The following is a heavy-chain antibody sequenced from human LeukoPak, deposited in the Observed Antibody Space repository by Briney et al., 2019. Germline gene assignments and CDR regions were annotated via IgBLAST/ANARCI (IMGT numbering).Heavy chain of an antibody. V-gene: IGHV4-4*02. CDR1: GGSISSSNW. CDR2: IYRSGST. Sequence: SETLSLTCAVSGGSISSSNWWSWVRQPPGKGLEWIGEIYRSGSTNYNPSLKSRVTISVDKSKNQFSLKLSSVTAADTAVYYCARDRINNYGSGSRAGMDVWGQGTTVTVSS. CDR3: ARDRINNYGSGSRAGMDV. D-gene: IGHD3-10*01. J-gene: IGHJ6*02.